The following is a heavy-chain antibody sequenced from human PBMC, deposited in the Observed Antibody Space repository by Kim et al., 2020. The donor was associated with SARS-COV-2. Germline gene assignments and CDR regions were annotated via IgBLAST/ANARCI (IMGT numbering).Heavy chain of an antibody. D-gene: IGHD1-26*01. Sequence: SVKVSCKASGGTFSSYAISWVRQAPGQGLEWMGRIIPILGIANYAQKFQGRVTITADKSTSTAYMELSSLRSEDTAVYYCAREIRYQGWELLVGVSYYFDYWGQGTLVTVSS. V-gene: IGHV1-69*04. CDR2: IIPILGIA. CDR3: AREIRYQGWELLVGVSYYFDY. J-gene: IGHJ4*02. CDR1: GGTFSSYA.